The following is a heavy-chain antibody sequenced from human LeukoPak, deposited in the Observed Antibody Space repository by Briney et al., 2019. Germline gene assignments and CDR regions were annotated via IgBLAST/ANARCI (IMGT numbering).Heavy chain of an antibody. CDR3: ARGMSYYDSSGYLNYYYYYMDV. J-gene: IGHJ6*03. CDR2: INPNSGGT. Sequence: ASVKVSCKASGYTFTGYYIHWVRQAPGQGLEWMGWINPNSGGTNYAQKFQGRVTMTRDTSISTAYMELSRLRSDKTAVYYCARGMSYYDSSGYLNYYYYYMDVWGKGTTVTISS. V-gene: IGHV1-2*02. D-gene: IGHD3-22*01. CDR1: GYTFTGYY.